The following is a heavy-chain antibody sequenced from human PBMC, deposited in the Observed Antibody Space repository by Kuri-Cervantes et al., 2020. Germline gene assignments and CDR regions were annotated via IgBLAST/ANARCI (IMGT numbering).Heavy chain of an antibody. Sequence: GGSLRLSCAASGFTFSDYYMSWIRQAPGKGLEWVSYISSTNAIYYADSVKGRFTISRDDAKNSLYLQMNSLRDEDTAVYYCARDHNWAFDYWGQGSLVTVSS. CDR2: ISSTNAI. V-gene: IGHV3-69-1*01. J-gene: IGHJ4*02. CDR3: ARDHNWAFDY. CDR1: GFTFSDYY. D-gene: IGHD1-20*01.